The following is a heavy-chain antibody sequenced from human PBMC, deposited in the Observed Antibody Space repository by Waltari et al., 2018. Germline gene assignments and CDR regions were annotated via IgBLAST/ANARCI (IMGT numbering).Heavy chain of an antibody. J-gene: IGHJ6*02. V-gene: IGHV5-51*01. Sequence: EVQLVQSGAEVKKPGESLKISCKGSGYSFTSYWIGWVRQMPGKGLEWMGIIYPGDSDTRYSPSFQGQVTISADKSISTAYLQWSSLKAPDTAMYYCARQQLAAGGPYYYYGMDVWGQGTTVTVSS. CDR2: IYPGDSDT. CDR3: ARQQLAAGGPYYYYGMDV. D-gene: IGHD6-6*01. CDR1: GYSFTSYW.